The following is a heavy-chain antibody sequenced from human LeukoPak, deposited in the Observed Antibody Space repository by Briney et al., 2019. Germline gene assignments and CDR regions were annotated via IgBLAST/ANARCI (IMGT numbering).Heavy chain of an antibody. CDR1: GFTFSSYS. D-gene: IGHD1-26*01. V-gene: IGHV3-21*01. J-gene: IGHJ5*02. CDR2: ISSSSSYI. Sequence: PGGSLRLSCAASGFTFSSYSMNWVRQAPEKGLEWVSSISSSSSYIYYADSVKGRFTISRDNAKNSLYLQMNSLRAEDTAVYYCARDASTWPPWVFDPWGQGTLVTVSS. CDR3: ARDASTWPPWVFDP.